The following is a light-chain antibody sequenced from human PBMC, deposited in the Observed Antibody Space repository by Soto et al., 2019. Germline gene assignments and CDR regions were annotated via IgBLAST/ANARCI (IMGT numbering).Light chain of an antibody. V-gene: IGLV2-23*02. Sequence: QSALTQPASGSGSPGQSSTISCTGTSSDVGSYNLVSWYQQHPGKVPKLIIYEVNKGPSGVSNRFSGSKSGNTASLTISGLQTEDEADYYCCSYAPSSALFGTGTKVTVL. CDR1: SSDVGSYNL. J-gene: IGLJ1*01. CDR3: CSYAPSSAL. CDR2: EVN.